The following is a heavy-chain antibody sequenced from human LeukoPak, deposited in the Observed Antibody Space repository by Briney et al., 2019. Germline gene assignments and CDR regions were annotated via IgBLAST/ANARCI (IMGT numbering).Heavy chain of an antibody. CDR2: ISSSGSTI. D-gene: IGHD3-22*01. Sequence: GGSLRLSCAASGFTFSDYYMSWIRQAPGKGLEWVSYISSSGSTIYYADSVKGRFTISRDNAKNSLYLQMNSLRAEDTAVYYCATFDSSGLGFPSYYYYYGMDVWGQGTTVTVSS. V-gene: IGHV3-11*01. CDR3: ATFDSSGLGFPSYYYYYGMDV. CDR1: GFTFSDYY. J-gene: IGHJ6*02.